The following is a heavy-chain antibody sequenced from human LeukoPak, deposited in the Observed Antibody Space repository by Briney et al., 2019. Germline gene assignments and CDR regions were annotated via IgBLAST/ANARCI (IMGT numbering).Heavy chain of an antibody. Sequence: ASVKVSFKASGGTSSSYAISWVRQAPGQGLEWMGGISPIFGTANYAQEVQGRGPITGDKAKGPAYLELSSLTSEATAVYYCARDPRYSGSYGSLSAFDIWGQGTMVTVSS. D-gene: IGHD1-26*01. CDR2: ISPIFGTA. V-gene: IGHV1-69*06. CDR3: ARDPRYSGSYGSLSAFDI. CDR1: GGTSSSYA. J-gene: IGHJ3*02.